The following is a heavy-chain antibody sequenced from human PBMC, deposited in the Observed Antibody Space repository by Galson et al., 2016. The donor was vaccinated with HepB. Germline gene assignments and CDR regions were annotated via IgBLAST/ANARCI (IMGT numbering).Heavy chain of an antibody. V-gene: IGHV3-23*01. Sequence: SLRLSCAVSGFTFSSYAMNWVRQAPGTGLEWVSSITGGGGGTYYANSVKGRFTVSRDNSKNTLYLQMNSLSVEDTAVYYCAKDSGSGWYGDYLYYWGQGTLVTVAS. CDR1: GFTFSSYA. J-gene: IGHJ4*02. D-gene: IGHD6-19*01. CDR2: ITGGGGGT. CDR3: AKDSGSGWYGDYLYY.